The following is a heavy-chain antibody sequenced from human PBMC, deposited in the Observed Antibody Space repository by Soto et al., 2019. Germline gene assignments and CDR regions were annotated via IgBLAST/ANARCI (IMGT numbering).Heavy chain of an antibody. Sequence: ASVKVSCKASGYTFTSYGIHWVRQAPGQRLEWMGWINAANGDTKYSPKFQGRVTITRHTSASTAYMELSSLRSEDTAVYYCVRRHVSATGIDWFEPWGQGTLVTVSS. CDR3: VRRHVSATGIDWFEP. V-gene: IGHV1-3*01. J-gene: IGHJ5*02. D-gene: IGHD6-13*01. CDR1: GYTFTSYG. CDR2: INAANGDT.